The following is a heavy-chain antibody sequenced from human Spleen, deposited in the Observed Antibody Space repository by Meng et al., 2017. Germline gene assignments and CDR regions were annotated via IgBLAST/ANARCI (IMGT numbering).Heavy chain of an antibody. CDR2: IKSKPDGETI. Sequence: GESLKISCEGSGFTFSNAYMTWVRQVPGKRLEWVGRIKSKPDGETIDYAAPVKGRFTISRDNAKNSLYLQMNSLRAEDTAVYYCARHTVTTETFDYWGQGTLVTVSS. CDR1: GFTFSNAY. V-gene: IGHV3-15*01. D-gene: IGHD4-11*01. CDR3: ARHTVTTETFDY. J-gene: IGHJ4*02.